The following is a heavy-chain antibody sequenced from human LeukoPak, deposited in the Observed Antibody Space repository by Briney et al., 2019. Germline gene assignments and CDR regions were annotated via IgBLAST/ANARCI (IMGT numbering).Heavy chain of an antibody. D-gene: IGHD4-17*01. CDR3: ATGLADGDYINNYYYYGMDV. Sequence: ASVKVSCKVSGYTLTELSMHWVRQAHGKGLEWMGGFDPEDGETIYAQKFQGRVTMTEDTSTDTAYMELSSLRSEDTAVYYCATGLADGDYINNYYYYGMDVWGQGTTVTVSS. J-gene: IGHJ6*02. V-gene: IGHV1-24*01. CDR2: FDPEDGET. CDR1: GYTLTELS.